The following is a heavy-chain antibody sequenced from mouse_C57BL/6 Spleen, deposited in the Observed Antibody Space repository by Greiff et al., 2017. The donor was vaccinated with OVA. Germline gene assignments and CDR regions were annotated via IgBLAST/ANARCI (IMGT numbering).Heavy chain of an antibody. J-gene: IGHJ3*01. D-gene: IGHD3-2*02. V-gene: IGHV1-42*01. CDR3: ARGSSGYVGFAY. CDR1: GYSFTGYY. Sequence: VQLQQSGPELVKPGASVKISCKASGYSFTGYYMNWVKQSPEKSLEWIGEINPSTGGTTYNQKFKAKATLTVDKSSSTAYMQLKSLTSEDSAVYYCARGSSGYVGFAYWGQGTLVTVSA. CDR2: INPSTGGT.